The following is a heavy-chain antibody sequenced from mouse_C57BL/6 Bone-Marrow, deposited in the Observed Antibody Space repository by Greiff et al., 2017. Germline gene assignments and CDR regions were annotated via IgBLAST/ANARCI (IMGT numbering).Heavy chain of an antibody. V-gene: IGHV1-81*01. CDR2: IYPRSGNT. D-gene: IGHD1-1*01. Sequence: VQLQQSGAELARPGASVKLSCKASGYTFTSYGISWVKQSTGQGLEWIGEIYPRSGNTYYNEKFKGKATLTADKSTSTAYMELRSLNSEDSAVYFYARWGTTVVVDYWGQGTTLTVSS. J-gene: IGHJ2*01. CDR1: GYTFTSYG. CDR3: ARWGTTVVVDY.